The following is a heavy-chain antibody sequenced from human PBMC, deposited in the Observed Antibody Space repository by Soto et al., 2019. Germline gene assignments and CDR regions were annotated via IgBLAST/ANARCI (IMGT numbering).Heavy chain of an antibody. D-gene: IGHD3-9*01. CDR2: IYHSGST. CDR3: ARVVVDYAILTGYWPPYYYYGMNV. J-gene: IGHJ6*02. CDR1: GGSISSSNW. Sequence: SETLSLTCAVSGGSISSSNWWSWVRQPPGKGLEWIGEIYHSGSTNYNPSLKSRVTISVDKSKNQFSLKLSSVTAADTAVYYCARVVVDYAILTGYWPPYYYYGMNVWGQGTTVTVSS. V-gene: IGHV4-4*02.